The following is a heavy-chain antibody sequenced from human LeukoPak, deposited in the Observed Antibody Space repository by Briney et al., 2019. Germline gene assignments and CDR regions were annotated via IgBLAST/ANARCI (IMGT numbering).Heavy chain of an antibody. D-gene: IGHD2-15*01. J-gene: IGHJ6*03. Sequence: SETLSLTCTVSGGSISNYYWNWIRQPPGKGLEWIGYIYYSGSTNYNPSLKSRCTISVDQSKNQFSLKLSSVTAADTAVYYCARSVEGYCSGGSCYSYYYYMDVWGKGTTVTVSS. CDR1: GGSISNYY. CDR2: IYYSGST. V-gene: IGHV4-59*01. CDR3: ARSVEGYCSGGSCYSYYYYMDV.